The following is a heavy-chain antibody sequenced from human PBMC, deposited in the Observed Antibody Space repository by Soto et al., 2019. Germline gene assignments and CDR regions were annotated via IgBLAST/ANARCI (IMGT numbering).Heavy chain of an antibody. CDR1: GGTFSSYA. J-gene: IGHJ4*02. V-gene: IGHV1-69*06. CDR3: ATTRGRVVCAYSYALLPKFED. D-gene: IGHD5-18*01. Sequence: AVKVSCKACGGTFSSYAISWVRQAPGQGLEWMGGIIPIFGTANYAQKFQGRVTITADKSTSTAYMELSSLRSEDTAVYYCATTRGRVVCAYSYALLPKFEDWGQRTLVTGFS. CDR2: IIPIFGTA.